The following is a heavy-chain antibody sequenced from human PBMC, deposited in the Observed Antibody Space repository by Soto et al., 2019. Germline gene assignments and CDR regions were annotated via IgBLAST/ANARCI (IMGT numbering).Heavy chain of an antibody. V-gene: IGHV1-69*13. CDR1: GGTFIRYV. CDR2: IIPVFGTA. J-gene: IGHJ6*02. D-gene: IGHD2-15*01. Sequence: SVKVSCKASGGTFIRYVFSWVRQAPGQGLAWMGGIIPVFGTANYAQKFQGRVTITADESTSTAYMELSSLRSEDTAVYYCARALGYRSGGSCSDYYYGMDVWGQGTAVTVSS. CDR3: ARALGYRSGGSCSDYYYGMDV.